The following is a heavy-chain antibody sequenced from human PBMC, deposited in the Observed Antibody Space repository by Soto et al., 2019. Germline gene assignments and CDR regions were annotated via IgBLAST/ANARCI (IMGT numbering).Heavy chain of an antibody. D-gene: IGHD5-18*01. Sequence: ASVKVSCKVSGYTLTELSMHWVRQAPGKGLELMGGFDPEDGETIYAQKFQGRVTMTEDTSTDTAYMELSSLRSEDTAVYYCATSPRGYSYGPAYYYYGMDVWGQGTTVTVYS. CDR1: GYTLTELS. CDR2: FDPEDGET. J-gene: IGHJ6*02. CDR3: ATSPRGYSYGPAYYYYGMDV. V-gene: IGHV1-24*01.